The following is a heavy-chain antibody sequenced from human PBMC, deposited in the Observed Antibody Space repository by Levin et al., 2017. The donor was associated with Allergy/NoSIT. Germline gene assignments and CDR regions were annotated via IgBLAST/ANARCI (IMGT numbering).Heavy chain of an antibody. J-gene: IGHJ4*02. V-gene: IGHV3-21*01. CDR2: ISPNSNYI. CDR1: GFTFSDYS. Sequence: GGSLRLSCAASGFTFSDYSMNWVRQAPGKGLEWVSSISPNSNYIYYADSLKGRFTISRDNAKSSVFLQMNSLRAEDTALYYCARSGSPDYWGQGALVTVSS. D-gene: IGHD3-22*01. CDR3: ARSGSPDY.